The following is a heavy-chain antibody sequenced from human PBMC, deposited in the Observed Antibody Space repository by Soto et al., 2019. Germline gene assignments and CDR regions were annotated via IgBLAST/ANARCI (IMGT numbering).Heavy chain of an antibody. CDR1: GGSISSGDYY. D-gene: IGHD3-10*01. V-gene: IGHV4-30-4*01. Sequence: QVQLQESGPGLVKPSQTLSLTCTVSGGSISSGDYYWSWIRQPPGKGLEWIGYIYYSGSTYYNPSLKSRVTRSVDTSKNQFSLKLSSVTAADTAVYYCARDREGSGSPYYFDYWGQGTLVTVSS. CDR2: IYYSGST. J-gene: IGHJ4*02. CDR3: ARDREGSGSPYYFDY.